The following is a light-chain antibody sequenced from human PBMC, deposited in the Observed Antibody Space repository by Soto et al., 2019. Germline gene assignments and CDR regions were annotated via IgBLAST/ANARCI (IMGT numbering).Light chain of an antibody. V-gene: IGLV1-40*01. CDR2: GNS. J-gene: IGLJ1*01. Sequence: QSALTQPPSVSGAPGQRVTVSCTGSSSNIGAGYDVHWYQQLPGTAPKLLIYGNSNRPSGVPDRFSGSKSGTSASLAITGLQAEDEADYYCQSYDSSLNAYVFGTGTKVTV. CDR1: SSNIGAGYD. CDR3: QSYDSSLNAYV.